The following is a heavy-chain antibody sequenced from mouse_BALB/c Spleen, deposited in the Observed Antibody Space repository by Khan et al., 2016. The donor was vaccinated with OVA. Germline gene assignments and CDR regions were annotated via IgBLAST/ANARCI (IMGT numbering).Heavy chain of an antibody. Sequence: QVQLQQSGPELVKPGTSVKMSCKASGYTFTDYVISWVKQRTGQGLEWIGEIYPGSGSTYYNGQFKGKATLTADKTSNTAYMQLSSLTSEDSAFYFLARSYDGAWFAYWGQGTLVTVSA. CDR2: IYPGSGST. V-gene: IGHV1-77*01. D-gene: IGHD1-1*01. CDR1: GYTFTDYV. J-gene: IGHJ3*01. CDR3: ARSYDGAWFAY.